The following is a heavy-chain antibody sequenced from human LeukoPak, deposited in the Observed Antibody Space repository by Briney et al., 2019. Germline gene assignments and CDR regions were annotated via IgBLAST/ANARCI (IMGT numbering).Heavy chain of an antibody. CDR1: GVTFSSYG. Sequence: GGSLRLSCAASGVTFSSYGMHWVRPTPRKGLERVAFIRYDGSNKYYADSVKGRFTISRDNSTNTLYLKMNSLRAEDTAVYYCAKEERFYDSSGYYKYYFDYWGQGTLVTVSS. CDR3: AKEERFYDSSGYYKYYFDY. D-gene: IGHD3-22*01. V-gene: IGHV3-30*02. J-gene: IGHJ4*02. CDR2: IRYDGSNK.